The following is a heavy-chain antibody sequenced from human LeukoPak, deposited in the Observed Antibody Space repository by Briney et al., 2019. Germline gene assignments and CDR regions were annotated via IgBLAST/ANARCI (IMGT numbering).Heavy chain of an antibody. V-gene: IGHV3-23*01. J-gene: IGHJ4*01. CDR2: VGGVTDI. D-gene: IGHD1-26*01. CDR1: GFTFNVHG. Sequence: GGSLRLSCVVSGFTFNVHGMTWVRQDPGEGLGWVSSVGGVTDIHYAAPVKGRFIASRDDSKNTLYLQMSSLRAEDTAVYFCAKDATPRNGIWDNFDRWGQGTPVTVSS. CDR3: AKDATPRNGIWDNFDR.